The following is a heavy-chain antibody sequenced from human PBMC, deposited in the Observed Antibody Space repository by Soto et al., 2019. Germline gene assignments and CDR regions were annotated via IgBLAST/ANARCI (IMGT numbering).Heavy chain of an antibody. Sequence: ASVKVSCKASGYTFSNFGLSWVRQAPGQGLEWMGWISGYNGNTNSAQKFQGRVTMTTDTSTSTAYMEVRSLTSDDTAVYYCARDTAMAHDYWGQGTLVTVSS. CDR1: GYTFSNFG. V-gene: IGHV1-18*01. CDR3: ARDTAMAHDY. J-gene: IGHJ4*02. D-gene: IGHD5-18*01. CDR2: ISGYNGNT.